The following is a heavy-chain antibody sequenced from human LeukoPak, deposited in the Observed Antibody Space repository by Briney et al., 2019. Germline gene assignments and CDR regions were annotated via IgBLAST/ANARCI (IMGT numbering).Heavy chain of an antibody. D-gene: IGHD6-13*01. CDR2: ISGSGST. V-gene: IGHV3-23*01. Sequence: GGSLRLSCTASAFTFTDYAMSWVRQAPGKGLEWVSAISGSGSTYYADSVKGRFTISRDNSKNTLYLQMNSLRAEDTAVYYCAHRAAAGTRYWGQGTLVTVSS. CDR3: AHRAAAGTRY. J-gene: IGHJ4*02. CDR1: AFTFTDYA.